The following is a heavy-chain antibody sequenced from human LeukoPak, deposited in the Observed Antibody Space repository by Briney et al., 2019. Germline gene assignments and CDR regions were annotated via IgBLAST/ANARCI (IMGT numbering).Heavy chain of an antibody. CDR2: IWYDESYI. CDR1: GFTFSYYG. D-gene: IGHD6-13*01. J-gene: IGHJ4*02. CDR3: AKVVQYTASTGTGLDY. Sequence: GGSLRLSCAASGFTFSYYGMHWVRQAPGKGLDWVAVIWYDESYIYYADSVKGRFTISRDNSKNTVYLQMNSLRVEDTAIYYCAKVVQYTASTGTGLDYWGQGTLVTVSS. V-gene: IGHV3-33*06.